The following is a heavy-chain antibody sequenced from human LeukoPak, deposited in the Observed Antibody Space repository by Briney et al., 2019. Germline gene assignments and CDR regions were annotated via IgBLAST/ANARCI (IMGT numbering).Heavy chain of an antibody. Sequence: SETLSLTCTVSGGSISSYYWSWIRQPPGKGLEWLGYIYYSGSTNYNPSLKSRVTISVDTSKNQFSLKLSSVTAADTAVYYCARDSPNLPTRNYYYDSSGFDYWGQGTLVTVSS. D-gene: IGHD3-22*01. CDR2: IYYSGST. CDR1: GGSISSYY. J-gene: IGHJ4*02. V-gene: IGHV4-59*12. CDR3: ARDSPNLPTRNYYYDSSGFDY.